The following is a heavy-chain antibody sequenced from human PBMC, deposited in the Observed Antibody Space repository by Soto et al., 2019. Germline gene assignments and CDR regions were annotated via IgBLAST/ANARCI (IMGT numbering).Heavy chain of an antibody. D-gene: IGHD3-22*01. V-gene: IGHV4-4*02. J-gene: IGHJ4*02. CDR3: ATYYDSSGYRFDY. Sequence: QVQLQESGPGLVKPSGTLSLTCAVSGGSISSSNWWSWVRQPPGQVLEWIGEIYHSGSTNYNPSLKSRVTMSVDKSKLQFSLELSSVTAADTAVYYCATYYDSSGYRFDYWGQGVLVTVSS. CDR1: GGSISSSNW. CDR2: IYHSGST.